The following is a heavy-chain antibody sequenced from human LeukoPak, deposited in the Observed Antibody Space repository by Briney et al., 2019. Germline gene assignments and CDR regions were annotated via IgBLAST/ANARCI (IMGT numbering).Heavy chain of an antibody. Sequence: PGGSLRLSCAASGFTFSSYAMSWVRQAPGKGLEWVSVISNTGGSTFYADSVKGRFIIPRDNSKNTLYLQMNSLRAEDTAVYYCAKRASGSGTSLYYFDYWGQGTLVTVSS. CDR1: GFTFSSYA. CDR2: ISNTGGST. CDR3: AKRASGSGTSLYYFDY. J-gene: IGHJ4*02. V-gene: IGHV3-23*01. D-gene: IGHD3-10*01.